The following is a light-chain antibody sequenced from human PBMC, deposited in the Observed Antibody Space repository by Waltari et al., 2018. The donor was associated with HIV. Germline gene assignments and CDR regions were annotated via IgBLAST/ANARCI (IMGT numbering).Light chain of an antibody. V-gene: IGKV3-11*01. CDR2: DAS. Sequence: EIVLTQSPATLSLSPGERATLSCRASQSVSSYLAWYQQKPGQAPRLLIYDASNRATGIPARFSGSGSGTDFTLTISSLEPEDFAVYYCQQYDSSPPGTFGQGTKVEIK. CDR1: QSVSSY. J-gene: IGKJ1*01. CDR3: QQYDSSPPGT.